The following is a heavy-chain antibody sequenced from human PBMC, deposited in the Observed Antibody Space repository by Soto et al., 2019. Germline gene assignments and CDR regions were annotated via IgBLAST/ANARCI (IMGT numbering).Heavy chain of an antibody. D-gene: IGHD4-17*01. CDR1: GGSITTYQ. CDR2: YSGFT. J-gene: IGHJ4*02. CDR3: ARDYGDYSFFFDY. V-gene: IGHV4-59*01. Sequence: SETLSLTCTVSGGSITTYQWSWIRQPPGKGLEWIGGYSGFTNYNPSLESRATISVDHSKNQFFLTLRSVTAADTAVYYCARDYGDYSFFFDYWGQGALVTVSS.